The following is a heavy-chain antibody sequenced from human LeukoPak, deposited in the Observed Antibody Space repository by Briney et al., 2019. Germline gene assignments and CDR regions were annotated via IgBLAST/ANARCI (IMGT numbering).Heavy chain of an antibody. CDR3: AKGAVAGTHFDY. V-gene: IGHV3-9*01. J-gene: IGHJ4*02. CDR2: ISWNSGSI. D-gene: IGHD6-19*01. Sequence: GRSLRLSCAASGFTFDDYAMHWVRQAPGKGLEWVSGISWNSGSIGYADSVKGRFTISRDNAKNSLYLQMNSLRAEDTALYYCAKGAVAGTHFDYWGQGTLVTVSS. CDR1: GFTFDDYA.